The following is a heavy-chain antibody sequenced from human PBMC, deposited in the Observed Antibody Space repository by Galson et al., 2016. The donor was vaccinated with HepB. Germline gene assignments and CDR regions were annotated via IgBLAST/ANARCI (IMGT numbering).Heavy chain of an antibody. CDR1: XXSIXXXDYX. D-gene: IGHD6-19*01. V-gene: IGHV4-30-4*01. CDR3: ARGFDSSGQLDF. J-gene: IGHJ4*02. CDR2: IHYSGRS. Sequence: TLSXTCTVSXXSIXXXDYXXNWIXQPPGXGLEWIGYIHYSGRSYSTPSLKSRLTMSVDTSKNQFSLNLSPVTAADTAVYYCARGFDSSGQLDFWGQGTLVTVSS.